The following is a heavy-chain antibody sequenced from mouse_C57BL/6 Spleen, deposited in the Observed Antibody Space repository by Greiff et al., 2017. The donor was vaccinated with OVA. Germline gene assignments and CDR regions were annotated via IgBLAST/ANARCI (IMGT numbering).Heavy chain of an antibody. J-gene: IGHJ4*01. Sequence: EVKLMESGGGLVKPGGSLKLSCAASGFTFSSYAMSWVRQTPEKRLEWVATISDGGSYTYYPDNVKGRFTISRDNAKNNLYLQMSHLKSEDTAMYYCARGGYVYAMDYWGQGTSVTVSS. D-gene: IGHD3-1*01. V-gene: IGHV5-4*03. CDR2: ISDGGSYT. CDR1: GFTFSSYA. CDR3: ARGGYVYAMDY.